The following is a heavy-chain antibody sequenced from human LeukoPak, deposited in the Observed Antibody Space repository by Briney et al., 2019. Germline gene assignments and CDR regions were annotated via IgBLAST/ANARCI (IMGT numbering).Heavy chain of an antibody. Sequence: PGGSLRLSCAASGFTLSNYWMSWIRQVPGKGPEWVANIKQDGSEKYYVDSVKGRFTISRDNAKNSLYLQMDTLRAEDTAVYHCARGDYTSSSYADHWGQGTLVTVSS. CDR3: ARGDYTSSSYADH. D-gene: IGHD6-6*01. J-gene: IGHJ4*02. CDR2: IKQDGSEK. CDR1: GFTLSNYW. V-gene: IGHV3-7*04.